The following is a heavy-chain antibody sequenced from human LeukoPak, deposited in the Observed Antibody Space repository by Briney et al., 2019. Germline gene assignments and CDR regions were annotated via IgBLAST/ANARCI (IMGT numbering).Heavy chain of an antibody. J-gene: IGHJ6*02. CDR2: INPNSGGT. D-gene: IGHD2-2*01. CDR1: GYTFTGYY. CDR3: ARATSWYSYGMDV. V-gene: IGHV1-2*02. Sequence: AASVKVSCKASGYTFTGYYMHWVRQAPGQGLQWMGWINPNSGGTNYAQKFQGRVTMTRDTSNSTAYMELSRLRSDDMAVYYCARATSWYSYGMDVWGQGTTVTVSS.